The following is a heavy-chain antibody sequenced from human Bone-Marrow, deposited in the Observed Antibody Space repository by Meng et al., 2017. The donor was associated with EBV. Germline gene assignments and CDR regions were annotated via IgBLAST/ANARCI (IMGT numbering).Heavy chain of an antibody. CDR2: INHSGSP. Sequence: LQQWCQGLLKPSETLSLTCAVYGESFIGYYWNWIRQPPGKGLEWIGEINHSGSPNYNPSLKSRVTISVDTSKNQFSLKLSSVTAADTAVYYCARGSLGWELPRPFDYWGQGTLVTVSS. J-gene: IGHJ4*02. D-gene: IGHD1-26*01. V-gene: IGHV4-34*01. CDR3: ARGSLGWELPRPFDY. CDR1: GESFIGYY.